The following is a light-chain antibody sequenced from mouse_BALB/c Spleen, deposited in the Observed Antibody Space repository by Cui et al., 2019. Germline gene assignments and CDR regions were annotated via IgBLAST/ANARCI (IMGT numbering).Light chain of an antibody. Sequence: DIQMTQSPVSQSASLGESVTITCLASQTIGTRLAWYQQKPGQSPQLLIYAATSLADGVPSRFSGSGSGTKFSFNISSLQAEDFVSYYCQQHNSTPHTFGGGTKLEIK. CDR1: QTIGTR. CDR2: AAT. CDR3: QQHNSTPHT. V-gene: IGKV12-98*01. J-gene: IGKJ2*01.